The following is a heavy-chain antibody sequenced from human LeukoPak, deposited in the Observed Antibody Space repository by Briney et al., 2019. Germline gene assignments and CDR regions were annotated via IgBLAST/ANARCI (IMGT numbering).Heavy chain of an antibody. CDR3: AKDRAYQLHVDTAMAGYFDC. CDR2: IRYDGSNK. CDR1: GFTFSSYG. Sequence: PGGSLRLSCAASGFTFSSYGMHWVRQAPGKGLERVAFIRYDGSNKYYADSVKGRFTISRDNSKNTLYLQMNSLRAEDTAVYYCAKDRAYQLHVDTAMAGYFDCWGQGTLVTVSS. V-gene: IGHV3-30*02. D-gene: IGHD5-18*01. J-gene: IGHJ4*02.